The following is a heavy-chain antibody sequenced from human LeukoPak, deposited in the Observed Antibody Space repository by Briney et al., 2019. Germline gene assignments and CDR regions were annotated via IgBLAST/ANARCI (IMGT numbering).Heavy chain of an antibody. D-gene: IGHD2-2*01. J-gene: IGHJ4*02. CDR1: GYSFTRST. V-gene: IGHV1-3*01. Sequence: ASVKVSCKASGYSFTRSTMHWVRQSPGQRLEWMGWIPGNGNTKYSPQFQSRVTITCDISASTSYMALSSLRSEDTAVYYCASQLLLGSIDYWGQGALVTVSS. CDR2: IPGNGNT. CDR3: ASQLLLGSIDY.